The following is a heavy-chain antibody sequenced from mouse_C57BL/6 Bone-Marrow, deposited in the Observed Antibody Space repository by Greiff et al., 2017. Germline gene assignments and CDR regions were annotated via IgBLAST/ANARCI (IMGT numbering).Heavy chain of an antibody. J-gene: IGHJ3*01. Sequence: DVMLVESGGGLVKPGGSLKLSCAASGFTFSDYGMHWVRQAPEKGLEWVAYISSGSSTIYYADTVKGRFTISRDNAKNTLFLQMTSLRSEDTAMYYCARPWWLLGAWFAYWGQGTLVTVSA. CDR3: ARPWWLLGAWFAY. D-gene: IGHD2-3*01. V-gene: IGHV5-17*01. CDR2: ISSGSSTI. CDR1: GFTFSDYG.